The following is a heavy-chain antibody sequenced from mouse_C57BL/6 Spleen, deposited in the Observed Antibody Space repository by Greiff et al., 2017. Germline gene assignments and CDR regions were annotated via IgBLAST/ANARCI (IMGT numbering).Heavy chain of an antibody. V-gene: IGHV1-72*01. CDR2: IDPNSGGT. Sequence: QVQLQQPGAELVKPGASVKLSCKASGYTFTSYWMHWVKQRPGRCLEWIGRIDPNSGGTKYNEKFKSKATLTVDKPSSTAYMQLSSLTSEDSAVYYCAREVYYGSLDYWGQGTTLTVSS. CDR3: AREVYYGSLDY. D-gene: IGHD1-1*01. J-gene: IGHJ2*01. CDR1: GYTFTSYW.